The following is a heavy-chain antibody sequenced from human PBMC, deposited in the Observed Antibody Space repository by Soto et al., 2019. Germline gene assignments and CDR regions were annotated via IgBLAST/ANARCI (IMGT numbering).Heavy chain of an antibody. V-gene: IGHV3-23*01. D-gene: IGHD3-16*02. CDR2: IGDGDAYR. CDR1: GFTFSSYG. Sequence: PGGSLRLSCAGSGFTFSSYGMTWVRQAPGKGLEWVSGIGDGDAYRYYADSVRGRFTISRDNSRSTLYLQMNSLRAEDTAVYYCAGALDLPPYYYYYGMDVWGQGTTVTVSS. CDR3: AGALDLPPYYYYYGMDV. J-gene: IGHJ6*02.